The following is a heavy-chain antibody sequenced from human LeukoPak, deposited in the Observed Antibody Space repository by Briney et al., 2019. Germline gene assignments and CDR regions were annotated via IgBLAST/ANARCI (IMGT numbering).Heavy chain of an antibody. J-gene: IGHJ4*02. CDR3: AKEGDSSYFDY. CDR1: GFTFSSYG. V-gene: IGHV3-33*06. CDR2: IWYDGSNK. D-gene: IGHD6-19*01. Sequence: GGSLRLSCAASGFTFSSYGMHCVRQAPGKGLEWLAVIWYDGSNKYYADSVKGRFTISRDNSKNTLYLQINSLRAEDTAVYYCAKEGDSSYFDYWGQGTLVTVSS.